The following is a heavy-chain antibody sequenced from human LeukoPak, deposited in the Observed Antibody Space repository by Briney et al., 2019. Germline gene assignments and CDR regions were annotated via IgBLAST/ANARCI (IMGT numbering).Heavy chain of an antibody. CDR3: ARAQGLVDAFDI. CDR2: IYHSGST. CDR1: GGSISSGGYS. V-gene: IGHV4-30-2*01. J-gene: IGHJ3*02. Sequence: SETLSLTCAASGGSISSGGYSWSWIRQPPGKGLEWIGYIYHSGSTYYNPSLKSRVTISVDRSKNQFSLKLSSVTAADTAVYYCARAQGLVDAFDIWGQGTMVTVSS.